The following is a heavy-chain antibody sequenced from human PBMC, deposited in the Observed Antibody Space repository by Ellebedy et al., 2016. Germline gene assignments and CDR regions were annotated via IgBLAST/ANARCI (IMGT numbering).Heavy chain of an antibody. CDR1: GYTFTSYD. CDR3: ARDQVASSHAYYYYGMDV. V-gene: IGHV1-8*01. D-gene: IGHD5-12*01. J-gene: IGHJ6*02. CDR2: MNPNSGNT. Sequence: ASVKVSCXASGYTFTSYDINWVRQATGQGLEWMGWMNPNSGNTGYAQKFQGRVTMTTDTSTSTAYMELRSLRSDDTAVYYCARDQVASSHAYYYYGMDVWGQGTTVTVSS.